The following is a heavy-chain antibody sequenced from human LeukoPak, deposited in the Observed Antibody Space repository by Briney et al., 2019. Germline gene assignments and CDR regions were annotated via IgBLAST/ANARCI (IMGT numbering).Heavy chain of an antibody. Sequence: ASVKVSCKASGYTFSDFGITWVRQAPGQGPEWMGWIRIGEGTTHSAQKFQDRVSMTRDRSSNTAFLELRSLRSDDTAVYFCSRSFYSSSWYYFDLWGQGTLVAVSS. J-gene: IGHJ4*02. V-gene: IGHV1-18*01. CDR2: IRIGEGTT. CDR1: GYTFSDFG. CDR3: SRSFYSSSWYYFDL. D-gene: IGHD4-11*01.